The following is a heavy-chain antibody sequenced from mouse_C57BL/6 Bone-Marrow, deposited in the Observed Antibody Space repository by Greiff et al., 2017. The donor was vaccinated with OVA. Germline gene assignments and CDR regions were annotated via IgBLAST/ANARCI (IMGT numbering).Heavy chain of an antibody. CDR3: ARKGYYYGSSYRYAMDY. CDR1: GYTFTSYG. D-gene: IGHD1-1*01. Sequence: VQLQQSGAELARPGASVKLSCKASGYTFTSYGISWVKQRTGQGLEWIGGIYPRSGNTYYNEKFKGKATLTADKSASTAYMELRSLTSEDSAVYFCARKGYYYGSSYRYAMDYWGQGTSVTVSS. J-gene: IGHJ4*01. V-gene: IGHV1-81*01. CDR2: IYPRSGNT.